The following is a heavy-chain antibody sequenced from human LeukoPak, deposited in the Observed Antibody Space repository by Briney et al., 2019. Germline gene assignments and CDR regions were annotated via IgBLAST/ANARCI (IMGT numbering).Heavy chain of an antibody. Sequence: SGPALVKPTQTLTLTFTFSGFSLSTSGMCVSWIRQPPGKALEWLALIDWDDEKYYSTSLKTRLTISKDTSKNQVVLTMTNMDPVDTATYYCARMTTHYYYYGMDVWGQGTTVTVSS. CDR3: ARMTTHYYYYGMDV. CDR2: IDWDDEK. V-gene: IGHV2-70*01. D-gene: IGHD4-11*01. J-gene: IGHJ6*02. CDR1: GFSLSTSGMC.